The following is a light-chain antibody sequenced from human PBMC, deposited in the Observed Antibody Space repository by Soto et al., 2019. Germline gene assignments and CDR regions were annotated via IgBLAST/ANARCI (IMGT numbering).Light chain of an antibody. CDR2: DVT. V-gene: IGLV2-14*01. Sequence: QSALTQPAYVSGSPGQSITISCTGTSSDVVIYHYLFSFQQHPGIAPKLILFDVTDPPSGVSTPFSGSISFDTASLTISGLLAVDYFYYYSSSYTSCRVFYVFGGGTNGTVL. CDR1: SSDVVIYHY. CDR3: SSYTSCRVFYV. J-gene: IGLJ1*01.